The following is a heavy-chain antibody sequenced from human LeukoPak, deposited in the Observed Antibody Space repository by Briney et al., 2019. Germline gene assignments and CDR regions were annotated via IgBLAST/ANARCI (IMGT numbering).Heavy chain of an antibody. CDR1: GGSISSSSYY. CDR3: ARAQKKYYYDSSGYHSRDYFDY. Sequence: PSETLSLTCTVSGGSISSSSYYWGWIRQPPGKGLEWIGHIYYSGSSNYNPSLKSRVTISVDTSKNQFSLKLSSVTAADTAVYYCARAQKKYYYDSSGYHSRDYFDYWGQGTLVTVSS. CDR2: IYYSGSS. V-gene: IGHV4-61*05. D-gene: IGHD3-22*01. J-gene: IGHJ4*02.